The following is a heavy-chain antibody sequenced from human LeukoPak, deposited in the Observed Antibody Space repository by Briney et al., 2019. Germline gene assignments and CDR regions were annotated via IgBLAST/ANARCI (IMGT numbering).Heavy chain of an antibody. V-gene: IGHV4-59*11. Sequence: SETLSLTCGVSGGSIIRHYWSWIRQPPGKGLEWIGFIYYTGRTRYNPSLQSRVTISVVTSENKFSLKLTSVTAADTAVYYCARLLDNDNSGDPDTFDVWGQGTVVTVSS. J-gene: IGHJ3*01. D-gene: IGHD3-22*01. CDR1: GGSIIRHY. CDR2: IYYTGRT. CDR3: ARLLDNDNSGDPDTFDV.